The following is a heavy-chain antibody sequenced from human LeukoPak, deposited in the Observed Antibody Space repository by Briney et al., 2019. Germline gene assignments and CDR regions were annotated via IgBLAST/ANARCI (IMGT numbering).Heavy chain of an antibody. CDR1: GYSFTSYW. D-gene: IGHD6-19*01. Sequence: GESLKISCKGSGYSFTSYWIGWVRQMPGKGLEWMGIIYPGDSDTRYSPSFQAQVTISADKSLSTASLQWSSLKASDTAMYYCARRDSSGYDAFDIWGQGTMVTVSS. J-gene: IGHJ3*02. CDR2: IYPGDSDT. V-gene: IGHV5-51*01. CDR3: ARRDSSGYDAFDI.